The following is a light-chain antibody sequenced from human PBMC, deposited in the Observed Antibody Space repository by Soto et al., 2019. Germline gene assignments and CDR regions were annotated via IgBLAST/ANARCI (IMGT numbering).Light chain of an antibody. Sequence: EVVLTQSPGTLSLSPGERATLSCRASQSVSNNYFAWYQQKPGQAPRLFIFGSSDRATGIPDRFSGSGSGTDFTLTISRLEPEDFAVYSCQQYGSAPPYTFGQGTKLEIK. CDR3: QQYGSAPPYT. V-gene: IGKV3-20*01. CDR2: GSS. J-gene: IGKJ2*01. CDR1: QSVSNNY.